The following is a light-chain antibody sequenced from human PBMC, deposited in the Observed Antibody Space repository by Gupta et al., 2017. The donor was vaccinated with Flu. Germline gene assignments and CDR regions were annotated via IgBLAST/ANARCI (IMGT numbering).Light chain of an antibody. V-gene: IGLV1-44*01. CDR2: GNN. J-gene: IGLJ3*02. CDR1: NSNIGSHT. Sequence: QSVLTQPPSASGTPGQRVTISCSGSNSNIGSHTVNWYQQRPETAPNLLIYGNNQRPSWVPDRVSGSKSGASASLAISGLQSEDEADYYCASLDDSRNGHWVFGGGTMLTVL. CDR3: ASLDDSRNGHWV.